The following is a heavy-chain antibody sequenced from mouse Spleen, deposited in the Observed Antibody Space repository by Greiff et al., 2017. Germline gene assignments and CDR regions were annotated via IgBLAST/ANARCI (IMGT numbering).Heavy chain of an antibody. CDR1: GYTFTDYA. V-gene: IGHV1S137*01. Sequence: QVHVKQSGAELVRPGVSVKISCKGSGYTFTDYAMHWVKQSHAKSLEWIGVISTYYGDASYNQKFKGKATMTVDKSSSTAYMELARLTSEDSAIYYCARSPMITYFDYWGQGTTLTVSS. J-gene: IGHJ2*01. CDR3: ARSPMITYFDY. D-gene: IGHD2-4*01. CDR2: ISTYYGDA.